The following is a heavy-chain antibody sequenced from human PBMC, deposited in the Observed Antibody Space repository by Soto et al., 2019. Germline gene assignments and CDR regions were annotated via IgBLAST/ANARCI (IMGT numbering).Heavy chain of an antibody. J-gene: IGHJ6*03. D-gene: IGHD2-15*01. CDR1: GFTFSSYA. CDR2: ISGSGGST. CDR3: AKEKATPPFYYYYYMDV. Sequence: GGSLRLSCAASGFTFSSYAMSWVRQAPGKGLEWVSAISGSGGSTYYADSVKGRFTISRDNSKNTLYLQMNSLRAEDTAVYYCAKEKATPPFYYYYYMDVWGKGTTVTVSS. V-gene: IGHV3-23*01.